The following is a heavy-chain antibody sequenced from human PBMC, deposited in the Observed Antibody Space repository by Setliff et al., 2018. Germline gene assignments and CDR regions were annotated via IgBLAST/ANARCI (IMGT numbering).Heavy chain of an antibody. CDR2: INTNSGDT. Sequence: ASVKVSCKTSPYSFSGYYIDWVRQAPGQGLEWMGWINTNSGDTRYAQKFQGRVTMTRDTSISTAYMELSRLRSDDTAVYYCARTKGFVDGYLDPWGQGTLVTVSS. V-gene: IGHV1-2*02. D-gene: IGHD3-10*01. CDR1: PYSFSGYY. CDR3: ARTKGFVDGYLDP. J-gene: IGHJ5*02.